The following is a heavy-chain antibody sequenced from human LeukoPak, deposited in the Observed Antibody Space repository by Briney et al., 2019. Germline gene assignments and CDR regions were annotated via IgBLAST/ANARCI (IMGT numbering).Heavy chain of an antibody. V-gene: IGHV4-38-2*01. CDR3: ASSGYYGSGSYFEY. J-gene: IGHJ4*02. CDR2: IYTSGNT. CDR1: GYSISSGYY. D-gene: IGHD3-10*01. Sequence: TPSETLSLTCAVSGYSISSGYYWGWIRQPPGKGLEWIGSIYTSGNTNYNPSLKSRVTMSVDASKKQFSLKLSSVTAADSAVYYCASSGYYGSGSYFEYWGQGTLVTVSS.